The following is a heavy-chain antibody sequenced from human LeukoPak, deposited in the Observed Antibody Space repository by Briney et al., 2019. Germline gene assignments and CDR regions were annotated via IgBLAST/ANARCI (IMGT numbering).Heavy chain of an antibody. CDR2: ISGSGGST. D-gene: IGHD6-13*01. Sequence: GGSLRLSCTASGFTFGDYAMSWVRQAPGKGLEWVSAISGSGGSTYYADSVKGRFTISRDNSKNTLYLQMNSLRAEDTAVYYCAKGSSWYAPYYFDYWGQGTLVTVSS. V-gene: IGHV3-23*01. J-gene: IGHJ4*02. CDR3: AKGSSWYAPYYFDY. CDR1: GFTFGDYA.